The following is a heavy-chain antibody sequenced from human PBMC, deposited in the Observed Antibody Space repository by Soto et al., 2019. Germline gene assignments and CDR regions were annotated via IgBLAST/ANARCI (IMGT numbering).Heavy chain of an antibody. J-gene: IGHJ4*02. CDR3: ARLFAVAGYSNSANY. CDR2: INHSGST. Sequence: SETLSLTCAVYGGSFSGYYWRWIRPPPGEGLEWIGEINHSGSTNYNPSLKSRVTISVDTSKNQFSLKLSSVTAADTAVYYCARLFAVAGYSNSANYWGQGTLGTVSS. CDR1: GGSFSGYY. D-gene: IGHD6-19*01. V-gene: IGHV4-34*01.